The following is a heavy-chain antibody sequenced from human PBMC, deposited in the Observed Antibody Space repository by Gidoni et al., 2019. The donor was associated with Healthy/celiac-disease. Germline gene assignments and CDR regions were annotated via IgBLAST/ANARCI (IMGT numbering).Heavy chain of an antibody. J-gene: IGHJ3*02. D-gene: IGHD1-26*01. Sequence: QVQLVESGGGVVQPGRSLRLSCAASGFTFRSYGMHWVRQAPGKGLEWVAVISYDGSNKYYADSVKGRFTISRDNSKNTLYLQMNSLRAEDTAVYYCAASLWGVGATKAFDIWGQGTMVTVSS. V-gene: IGHV3-30*03. CDR2: ISYDGSNK. CDR1: GFTFRSYG. CDR3: AASLWGVGATKAFDI.